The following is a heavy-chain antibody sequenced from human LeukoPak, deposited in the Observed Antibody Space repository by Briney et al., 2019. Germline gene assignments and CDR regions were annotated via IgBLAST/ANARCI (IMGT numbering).Heavy chain of an antibody. J-gene: IGHJ3*02. CDR3: AHVAGYDAFDI. CDR2: ITPFNGNT. V-gene: IGHV1-45*02. CDR1: GYTFTYRY. Sequence: GASVKVSCKASGYTFTYRYLHWVRQAPGQGLEWMGWITPFNGNTNYAQKFQDRVTITRDRSMSTAYMELSSLRSEDTAMYYCAHVAGYDAFDIWGQGTMVTVSS. D-gene: IGHD6-25*01.